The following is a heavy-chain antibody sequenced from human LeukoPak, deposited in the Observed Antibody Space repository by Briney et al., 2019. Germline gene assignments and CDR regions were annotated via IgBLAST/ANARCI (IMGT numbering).Heavy chain of an antibody. CDR1: RGFISCGGYS. V-gene: IGHV4-31*03. J-gene: IGHJ5*02. D-gene: IGHD3-16*02. Sequence: SQTLSLTCTVSRGFISCGGYSSSWIRQPPGKGLEWIGYIYYSGRTYYHPSLKSRVTISVDTSKTQFSLKLSAVTAADTAVYYCAGCGELSNKWFDPWGQGTLVTVSS. CDR2: IYYSGRT. CDR3: AGCGELSNKWFDP.